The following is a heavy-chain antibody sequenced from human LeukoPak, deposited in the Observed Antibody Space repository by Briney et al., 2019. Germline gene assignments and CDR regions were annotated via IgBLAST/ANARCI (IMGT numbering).Heavy chain of an antibody. CDR2: ISSSSSTI. V-gene: IGHV3-48*04. J-gene: IGHJ4*02. CDR3: ARAAYSSGFPKPRNFDY. CDR1: GFTFSSYS. D-gene: IGHD6-19*01. Sequence: GGSLRLSCAASGFTFSSYSMNWVRQAPGKGLEWVSYISSSSSTIYYADSVKGRFTISRDNAKNSLYLQMNSLRAEDTAVYYCARAAYSSGFPKPRNFDYWGQGTLVTVSS.